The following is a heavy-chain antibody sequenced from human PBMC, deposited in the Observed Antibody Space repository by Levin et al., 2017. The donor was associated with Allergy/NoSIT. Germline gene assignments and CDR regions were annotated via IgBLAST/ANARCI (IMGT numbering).Heavy chain of an antibody. CDR3: ARVRLRITMIVVVSYFDY. V-gene: IGHV4-34*01. CDR2: INHSGST. CDR1: GGSFSGYY. J-gene: IGHJ4*02. Sequence: GSLRLSCAVYGGSFSGYYWSWIRQPPGKGLEWIGEINHSGSTNYNPSLKSRVTISVDTSKNQFSLKLSSVTAADTAVYYCARVRLRITMIVVVSYFDYWGQGTLVTVSS. D-gene: IGHD3-22*01.